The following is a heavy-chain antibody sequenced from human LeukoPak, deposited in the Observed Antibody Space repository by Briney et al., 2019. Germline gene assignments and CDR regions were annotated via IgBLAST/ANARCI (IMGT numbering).Heavy chain of an antibody. V-gene: IGHV3-23*01. J-gene: IGHJ4*02. Sequence: GGSLRLSCAVPGITLSNYAMSWVRQAPGKGLEWVAGLSGSGGGTNYADSVQGRFTISRDNPKNTLYLQMNSLRAEDTAVYFCAKRGVVIRVFLVGFHKEAYYFDSWGQGALVTVSS. CDR2: LSGSGGGT. D-gene: IGHD3-10*01. CDR1: GITLSNYA. CDR3: AKRGVVIRVFLVGFHKEAYYFDS.